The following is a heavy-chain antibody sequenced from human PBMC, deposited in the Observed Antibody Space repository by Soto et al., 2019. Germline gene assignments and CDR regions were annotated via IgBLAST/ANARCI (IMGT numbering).Heavy chain of an antibody. J-gene: IGHJ6*02. CDR2: ISGSGGRT. Sequence: EVQLLESGGGLVQPGGSLRLSCAASGFTFSSYAMSWVRQAPGKGLEWVSAISGSGGRTYYADSVKGRFTISRDNSKNTLYLQMNSLRAEDTAVYYCAKSVRMIVDYYYGMDVWGQGTTVTVSS. D-gene: IGHD3-22*01. CDR1: GFTFSSYA. V-gene: IGHV3-23*01. CDR3: AKSVRMIVDYYYGMDV.